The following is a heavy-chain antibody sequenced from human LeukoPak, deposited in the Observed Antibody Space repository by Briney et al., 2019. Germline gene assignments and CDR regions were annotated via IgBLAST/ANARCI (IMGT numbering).Heavy chain of an antibody. J-gene: IGHJ5*02. V-gene: IGHV4-39*07. CDR2: IYYSGST. CDR3: ARDSSLGWFDP. CDR1: GGSISSSSYY. Sequence: PSETLSLTCTVSGGSISSSSYYWGWIRQPPGKGLEWIGSIYYSGSTYYNPSLKSRVTISVDTSKNQFSLKLSSVTAADTAVYYCARDSSLGWFDPWGQGTLVTVFS. D-gene: IGHD6-6*01.